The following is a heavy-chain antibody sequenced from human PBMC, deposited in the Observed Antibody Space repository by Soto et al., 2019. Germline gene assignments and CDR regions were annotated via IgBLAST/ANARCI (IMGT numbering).Heavy chain of an antibody. V-gene: IGHV3-23*01. CDR3: AKSLSTAVNYGLDV. CDR1: GFTFSDNA. D-gene: IGHD2-2*01. J-gene: IGHJ6*02. Sequence: EVQLLESGGCLVQPGGSLRLSCGASGFTFSDNAMTWVRQAPGKGLEWFSSISDDGDSTYYADSVKGRFTISRDNSKNTLFLQMSSLGVEDTAVYYCAKSLSTAVNYGLDVWGQGTSVTVSS. CDR2: ISDDGDST.